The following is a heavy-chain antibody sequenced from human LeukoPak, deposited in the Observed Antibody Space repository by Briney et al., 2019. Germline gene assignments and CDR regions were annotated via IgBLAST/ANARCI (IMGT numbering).Heavy chain of an antibody. J-gene: IGHJ4*02. D-gene: IGHD4-11*01. CDR1: GGSISSGDYY. CDR3: ARDVGYSNSRFDY. V-gene: IGHV4-30-4*08. CDR2: IYYSGST. Sequence: TSQTLSLTCTVSGGSISSGDYYWSWIRQPPGKGLEWIGYIYYSGSTYYNPSLKSRVTISVDTSKNQFSLKLSSVTAADTAVYYCARDVGYSNSRFDYWGQGTLVTVSS.